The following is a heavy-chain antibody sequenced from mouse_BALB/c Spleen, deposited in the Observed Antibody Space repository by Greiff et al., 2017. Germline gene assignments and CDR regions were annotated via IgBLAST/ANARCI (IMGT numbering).Heavy chain of an antibody. V-gene: IGHV3-6*02. CDR1: GYSITSGYY. CDR2: ISYDGSN. J-gene: IGHJ3*01. CDR3: AREKYGNPFAY. Sequence: DVQLQESGPGLVKPSQSLSLTCSVTGYSITSGYYWNWIRQFPGNKLEWMGYISYDGSNNYNPSLKNRISITRDTSKNQFFLKLNSVTTEDTATYYCAREKYGNPFAYWGQGTLVTVSA. D-gene: IGHD2-10*02.